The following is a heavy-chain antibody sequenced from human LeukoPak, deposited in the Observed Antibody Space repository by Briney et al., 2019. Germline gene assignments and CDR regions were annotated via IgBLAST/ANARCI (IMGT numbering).Heavy chain of an antibody. CDR3: AREIFRRYYFDY. J-gene: IGHJ4*02. V-gene: IGHV4-30-4*01. CDR2: IYYSGST. CDR1: GGSISSGDYY. Sequence: SQTLSLTCTVSGGSISSGDYYWSWIRQPPGKGLEWIGYIYYSGSTYYNPSLKSRVTISVDTSKNQFSLKLSSVTAADTAVYYCAREIFRRYYFDYWGQGTRVTVSS. D-gene: IGHD2-15*01.